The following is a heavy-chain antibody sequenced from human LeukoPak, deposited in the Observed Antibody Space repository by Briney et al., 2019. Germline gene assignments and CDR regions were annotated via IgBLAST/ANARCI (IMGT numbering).Heavy chain of an antibody. CDR3: AKDWGYASGTYYTS. CDR2: VTGTGGGT. D-gene: IGHD3-10*01. CDR1: GFTFSSYA. J-gene: IGHJ5*02. V-gene: IGHV3-23*01. Sequence: PGGSLRLSCAASGFTFSSYAMSWVRQLPGKWLEWVSTVTGTGGGTYYADSVKGRFTISRDNSKNTLSLQMNSLRAEDTALYYCAKDWGYASGTYYTSWGQGTLVTVSS.